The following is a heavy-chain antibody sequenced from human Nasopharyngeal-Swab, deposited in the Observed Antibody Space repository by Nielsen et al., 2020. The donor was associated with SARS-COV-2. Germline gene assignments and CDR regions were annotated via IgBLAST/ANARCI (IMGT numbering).Heavy chain of an antibody. CDR3: ARDPEQQLVRGYYFDY. CDR2: ISSSSSYI. Sequence: GESLKISCAASGFTFSSYSMNWVRQAPGKGLEWVSSISSSSSYIYYADSVKGRFTISRDNAKNSLYLQMNSLRAEDTAVYYCARDPEQQLVRGYYFDYWGQGTLVTVSS. CDR1: GFTFSSYS. D-gene: IGHD6-13*01. J-gene: IGHJ4*02. V-gene: IGHV3-21*01.